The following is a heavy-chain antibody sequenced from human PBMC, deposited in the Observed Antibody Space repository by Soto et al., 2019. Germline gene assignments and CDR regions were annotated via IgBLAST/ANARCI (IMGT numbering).Heavy chain of an antibody. V-gene: IGHV3-33*01. D-gene: IGHD5-18*01. CDR3: ARNIQLRGMDV. Sequence: QVQLVESGGGVVQPGRSLRLSCAASGFTFSSYGMLWVRQAPGKGLEWVAVIWYDGSNKYYADSVKGRFTISRDNSKNTLYLQMNSLRAEDTAVYYCARNIQLRGMDVWGQGTTVTVSS. J-gene: IGHJ6*02. CDR1: GFTFSSYG. CDR2: IWYDGSNK.